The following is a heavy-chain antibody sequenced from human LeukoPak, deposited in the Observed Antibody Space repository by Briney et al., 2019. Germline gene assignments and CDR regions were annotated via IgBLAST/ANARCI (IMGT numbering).Heavy chain of an antibody. V-gene: IGHV1-69*13. CDR2: IIPILGTP. CDR1: GYTFTSYG. Sequence: SVKVSCKASGYTFTSYGISWVRQAPGQGLEWMGGIIPILGTPKYSQKLQGRVTITADESTSAAYMELSSLRYEDTAVYYCARGLYCSSSNSCYDYGMDVWGQGTTVTVSS. J-gene: IGHJ6*02. D-gene: IGHD2-2*01. CDR3: ARGLYCSSSNSCYDYGMDV.